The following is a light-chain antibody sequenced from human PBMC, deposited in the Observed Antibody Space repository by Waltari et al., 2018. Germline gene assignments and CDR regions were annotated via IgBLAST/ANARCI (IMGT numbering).Light chain of an antibody. CDR1: SLPTRY. Sequence: YELRQPPSVSVSPGQTARIPCPGDSLPTRYAYWYQKKTGQAPILVIYRDTERPSGIPERFSGSISGTTVTLTISGVQAEDEAEYYCQSSDAGGTPRVFGGGTKVTVL. V-gene: IGLV3-25*03. J-gene: IGLJ2*01. CDR3: QSSDAGGTPRV. CDR2: RDT.